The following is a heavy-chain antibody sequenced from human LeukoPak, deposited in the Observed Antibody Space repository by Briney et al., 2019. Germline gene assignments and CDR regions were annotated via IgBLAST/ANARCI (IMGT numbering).Heavy chain of an antibody. Sequence: GASVRLSSRPSGSTLTTYFMHWVRQAPGQGLEWMGWINPKSGDTNYAQNFQGRFTMTRDTSINTAYMELSSLRSDDTAVYYCARDISGVRFDFWGQGTLVTVSS. J-gene: IGHJ4*02. CDR2: INPKSGDT. CDR3: ARDISGVRFDF. V-gene: IGHV1-2*02. D-gene: IGHD3-10*01. CDR1: GSTLTTYF.